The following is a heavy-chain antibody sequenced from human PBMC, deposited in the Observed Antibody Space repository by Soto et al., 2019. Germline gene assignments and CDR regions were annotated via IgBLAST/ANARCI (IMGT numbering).Heavy chain of an antibody. CDR1: GGSISSSNW. Sequence: QVQLQESGPGLVKPSGTLSLTCAVSGGSISSSNWWSWVRQPPGKGLEWIGEIYHSGSTNYNPCLKSRVTISVDKSKNQFSLKLSSVTAADTAVYYCSLLEWARGTTHPNTTDYWGQGTLVTVSS. D-gene: IGHD3-3*01. CDR3: SLLEWARGTTHPNTTDY. V-gene: IGHV4-4*02. J-gene: IGHJ4*02. CDR2: IYHSGST.